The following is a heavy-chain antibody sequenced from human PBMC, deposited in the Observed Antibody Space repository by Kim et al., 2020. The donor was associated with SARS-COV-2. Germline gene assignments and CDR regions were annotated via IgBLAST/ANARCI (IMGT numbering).Heavy chain of an antibody. V-gene: IGHV3-30*01. J-gene: IGHJ4*02. Sequence: SVKGRFTISRDNSKNTLYLQMNSLRAEDTAVYYCARDRGEPTLWVSPLDYWGQGTLVTVSS. D-gene: IGHD3-16*01. CDR3: ARDRGEPTLWVSPLDY.